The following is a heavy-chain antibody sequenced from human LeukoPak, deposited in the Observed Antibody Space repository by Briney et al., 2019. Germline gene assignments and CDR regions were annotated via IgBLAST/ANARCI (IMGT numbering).Heavy chain of an antibody. V-gene: IGHV1-46*01. CDR3: ARAVLRFLEWDGGFDP. CDR1: GYTFTSYY. J-gene: IGHJ5*02. CDR2: INPSGGST. Sequence: ASVKVSCKASGYTFTSYYMHWVRQAPGQGLEWMGIINPSGGSTSYAQKFQGRVTMTRDTSTSTVYMELSSLRSEDTAVYYCARAVLRFLEWDGGFDPWGQGTLVTVSS. D-gene: IGHD3-3*01.